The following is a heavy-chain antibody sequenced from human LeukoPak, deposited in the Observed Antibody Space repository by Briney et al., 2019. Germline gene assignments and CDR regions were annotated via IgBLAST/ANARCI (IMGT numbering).Heavy chain of an antibody. CDR1: GGSISSSNW. CDR3: ARLGYDSSGYYPSHFDY. D-gene: IGHD3-22*01. J-gene: IGHJ4*02. CDR2: IYHSGST. V-gene: IGHV4-4*02. Sequence: SGTLSLTCAVSGGSISSSNWWSWVRQPPGKGLEWIGEIYHSGSTNYNPSLKSRVTISVDKSKNQFSLKLSSVTAADTAVYYCARLGYDSSGYYPSHFDYWGQGTLVTVSS.